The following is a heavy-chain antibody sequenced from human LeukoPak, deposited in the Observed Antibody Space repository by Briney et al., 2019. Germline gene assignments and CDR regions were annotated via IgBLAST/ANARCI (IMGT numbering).Heavy chain of an antibody. Sequence: GGSLRLSCAASGFTFSSYGMHWVRQAPGKGLEWVAFIRYDGSNKYYADSVKGRFTISRDNSKNTLYLQMNSLRAEDTAVYYCAKDRHIVVVPAAISMYWFDPWGQGTLVTVSS. D-gene: IGHD2-2*01. CDR3: AKDRHIVVVPAAISMYWFDP. J-gene: IGHJ5*02. V-gene: IGHV3-30*02. CDR2: IRYDGSNK. CDR1: GFTFSSYG.